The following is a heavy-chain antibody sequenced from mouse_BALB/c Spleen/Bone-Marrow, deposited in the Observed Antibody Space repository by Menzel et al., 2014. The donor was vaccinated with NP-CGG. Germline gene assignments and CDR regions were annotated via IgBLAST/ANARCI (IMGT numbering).Heavy chain of an antibody. CDR1: GFAFSSYD. CDR3: ARVLRVYAMDY. V-gene: IGHV5-9*02. J-gene: IGHJ4*01. D-gene: IGHD2-4*01. Sequence: EVMLVESGGGLVKPGGSLKLSCAASGFAFSSYDMSWVRQTPEKRLEWVATISSGGSYTYYPDSVKGRFTISRDNARNTLYLQMSSLRSEDTALYYCARVLRVYAMDYWGQGTSVTVSS. CDR2: ISSGGSYT.